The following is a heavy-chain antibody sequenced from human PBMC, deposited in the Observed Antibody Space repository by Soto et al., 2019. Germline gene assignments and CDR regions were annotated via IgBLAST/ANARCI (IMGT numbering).Heavy chain of an antibody. Sequence: GPSVKGSWKAAGYAFTGDYMHWVRQAPGQGLEWMGWINPNSGDTHYAQKFLDRVTMTSNTSISAAYMELSGLSSDDTAVYYCATVDSNYWGQGTLVTVPS. CDR2: INPNSGDT. J-gene: IGHJ4*02. CDR1: GYAFTGDY. CDR3: ATVDSNY. V-gene: IGHV1-2*02.